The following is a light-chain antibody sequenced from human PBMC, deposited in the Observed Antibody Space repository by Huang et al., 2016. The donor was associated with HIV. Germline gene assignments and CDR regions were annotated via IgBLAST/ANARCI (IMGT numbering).Light chain of an antibody. J-gene: IGKJ1*01. CDR2: GAS. Sequence: EIVMTQSPATLSVSPGERATLSCRASQSIDSNLAWYQQKPGQAPRLLIYGASTRATGIPARFRGSGSGKEFTLTISSLQSEDVAVYYCQQYNDWRETFGQGTKVEIK. CDR3: QQYNDWRET. CDR1: QSIDSN. V-gene: IGKV3-15*01.